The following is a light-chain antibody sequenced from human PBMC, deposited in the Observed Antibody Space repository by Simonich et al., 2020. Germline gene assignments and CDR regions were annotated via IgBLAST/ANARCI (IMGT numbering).Light chain of an antibody. CDR2: EGS. CDR1: SSDVGNYNL. CDR3: CSYAGSSTLV. J-gene: IGLJ2*01. V-gene: IGLV2-23*01. Sequence: QSALTQPASVSGSPGQSITISCTGTSSDVGNYNLVSWYQQHPGKDPKLMIYEGSKRPSGVSNRFSGSKSGNTASLTISGLQAEDEADYYCCSYAGSSTLVFGGGTKLTVL.